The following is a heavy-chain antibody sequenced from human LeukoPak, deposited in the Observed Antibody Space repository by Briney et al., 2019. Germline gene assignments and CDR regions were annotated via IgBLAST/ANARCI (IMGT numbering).Heavy chain of an antibody. CDR3: ARGKRGYSSSWYDY. Sequence: SDTLSLTCAVYGGSFSGYYWSWIRQPPGKGLEWIGEINHSGSTNYNPSLKSRVTISVDTSKNQFSLKLSSVTAADTAVYYCARGKRGYSSSWYDYWGQGTLVIVSS. D-gene: IGHD6-13*01. CDR1: GGSFSGYY. CDR2: INHSGST. V-gene: IGHV4-34*01. J-gene: IGHJ4*02.